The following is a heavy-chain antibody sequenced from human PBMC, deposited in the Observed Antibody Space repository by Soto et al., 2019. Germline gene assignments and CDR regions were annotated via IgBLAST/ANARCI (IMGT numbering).Heavy chain of an antibody. J-gene: IGHJ4*02. CDR2: IYYSGST. CDR1: GGSISSGDYY. V-gene: IGHV4-30-4*01. Sequence: QVQLQESGPGLVKPSQTLSLTCTVSGGSISSGDYYWSWIRQPPGKGLEWIGYIYYSGSTYYNPSLKSRVTISVDTSKNQFSLKLSSVTVADTAVYYCARVGGFGATTIDYWGQGTLVTVSS. CDR3: ARVGGFGATTIDY. D-gene: IGHD3-10*01.